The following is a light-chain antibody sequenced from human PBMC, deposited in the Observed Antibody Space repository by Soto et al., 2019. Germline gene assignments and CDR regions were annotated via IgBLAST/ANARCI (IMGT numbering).Light chain of an antibody. Sequence: IQMNQSLSALSASKGDRVTITCRAIQTISAWMAWYQQKPGKAPKLLVYDASTLQSGVASRFSGSGSGTEFTLIISGLQPDDSATYYCQQYTNTNNPWMFGQGTKVAI. V-gene: IGKV1-5*01. CDR2: DAS. J-gene: IGKJ1*01. CDR1: QTISAW. CDR3: QQYTNTNNPWM.